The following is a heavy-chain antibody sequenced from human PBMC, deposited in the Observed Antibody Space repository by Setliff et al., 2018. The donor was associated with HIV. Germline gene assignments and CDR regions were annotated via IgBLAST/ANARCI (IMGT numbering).Heavy chain of an antibody. V-gene: IGHV4-61*09. CDR2: VYTTGGT. Sequence: SETLSLTCTVSGGSISSGIYYWIWIRQPTGKGLEWIGHVYTTGGTNYNPSLESRLTISVDTSRNQFSLRLSSVTAADTAVYYCAAATTLLSPRAWGQGTLVTVSS. CDR3: AAATTLLSPRA. D-gene: IGHD2-15*01. J-gene: IGHJ5*02. CDR1: GGSISSGIYY.